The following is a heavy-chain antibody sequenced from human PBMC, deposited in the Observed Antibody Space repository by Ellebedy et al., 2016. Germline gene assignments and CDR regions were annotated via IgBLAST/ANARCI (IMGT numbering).Heavy chain of an antibody. CDR3: AREPGGVVPAPLYSY. CDR1: GGTFNSFA. J-gene: IGHJ4*02. V-gene: IGHV1-69*13. CDR2: IIPLFGTT. D-gene: IGHD2-8*02. Sequence: SVKVSXXASGGTFNSFAISWVRLAPGQGLEWLGGIIPLFGTTHYAQKFQDRITITADESATTAYMELSSLRSEDTAVYYCAREPGGVVPAPLYSYWGQGTLVTVSS.